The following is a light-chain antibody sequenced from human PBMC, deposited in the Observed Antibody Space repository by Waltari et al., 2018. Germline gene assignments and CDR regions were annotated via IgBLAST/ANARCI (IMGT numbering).Light chain of an antibody. J-gene: IGLJ1*01. CDR2: YDS. CDR1: NIGSYS. CDR3: QVWHAAIDPGV. Sequence: SYELTQPPSVSVSPGHTATITCGGDNIGSYSVHWYQQQPGQAPVLVIFYDSDRPSGIPERFSGSNSGNTATLTISRVEAGDEANYYCQVWHAAIDPGVFGTGTEVTV. V-gene: IGLV3-21*02.